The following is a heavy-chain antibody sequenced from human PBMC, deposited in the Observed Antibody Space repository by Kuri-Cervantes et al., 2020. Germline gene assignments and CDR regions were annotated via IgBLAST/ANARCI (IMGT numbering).Heavy chain of an antibody. CDR3: ARDSSRGYMDV. D-gene: IGHD2-2*01. V-gene: IGHV1-2*04. J-gene: IGHJ6*03. Sequence: ASVKVSCKASGYTFTGYYMHWVRQVPRQGLEWMGWINPNSGGTNYAQKFQGWVTMTRDTSISTAYMELSSLRSDDTAVYYCARDSSRGYMDVWGKGTTGTVSS. CDR2: INPNSGGT. CDR1: GYTFTGYY.